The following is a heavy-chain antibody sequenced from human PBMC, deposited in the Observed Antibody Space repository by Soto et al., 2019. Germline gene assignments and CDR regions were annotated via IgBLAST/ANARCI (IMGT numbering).Heavy chain of an antibody. D-gene: IGHD3-3*01. CDR3: ARGGYYDFWSGYSTHEGFDP. CDR2: IYHSGST. Sequence: SETLSLTCTVSGGSISSSSYYWGWIRQPPGKGLEWIGYIYHSGSTYYNPSLKSRVTISVDRSKNQFSLKLSSVTAADTAVYYCARGGYYDFWSGYSTHEGFDPWGQGTLVTVSS. J-gene: IGHJ5*02. V-gene: IGHV4-39*07. CDR1: GGSISSSSYY.